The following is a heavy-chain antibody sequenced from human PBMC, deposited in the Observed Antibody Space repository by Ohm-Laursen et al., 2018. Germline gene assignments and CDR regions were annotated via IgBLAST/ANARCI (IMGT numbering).Heavy chain of an antibody. CDR2: ISGSGGTT. V-gene: IGHV3-23*01. CDR1: GFIFSSYA. D-gene: IGHD4-17*01. J-gene: IGHJ4*02. CDR3: ARSIKDYGDYG. Sequence: SLRLSCAASGFIFSSYAMSWVRQAPGKGLEWVSTISGSGGTTYYADSVKGRFSISRDSSKNTLYLQMNSLRAEDTAVYYCARSIKDYGDYGWGQGTLVTVSS.